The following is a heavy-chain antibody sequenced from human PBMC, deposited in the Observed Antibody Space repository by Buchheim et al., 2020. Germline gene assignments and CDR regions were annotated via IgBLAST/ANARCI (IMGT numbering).Heavy chain of an antibody. V-gene: IGHV4-34*01. CDR3: ARGLQWLVLGNWFDP. D-gene: IGHD6-19*01. J-gene: IGHJ5*02. CDR1: GGSFSGYY. CDR2: INHSGST. Sequence: QVQLQQWGAGLLKPSETLSLTCAVYGGSFSGYYWSWIRQPPGKGLEWIGEINHSGSTNYNPSLKSRVTISVDTSKNQCSLKLSSVTAADTAVYYCARGLQWLVLGNWFDPWGQGTL.